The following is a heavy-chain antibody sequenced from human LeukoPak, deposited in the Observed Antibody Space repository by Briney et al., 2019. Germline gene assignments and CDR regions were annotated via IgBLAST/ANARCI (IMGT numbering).Heavy chain of an antibody. V-gene: IGHV4-38-2*02. CDR3: ARDFGRYCSSTTCYDVDY. CDR1: GYSISSGYY. CDR2: IYHSGTT. D-gene: IGHD2-2*01. J-gene: IGHJ4*02. Sequence: SETLSLTCTVSGYSISSGYYWGWIRPPPGKGLEWIGNIYHSGTTHYNPSLKSRVTIAVDTSKHQFSLKLSSVTAADTAVYYCARDFGRYCSSTTCYDVDYWGQGTLVTVSS.